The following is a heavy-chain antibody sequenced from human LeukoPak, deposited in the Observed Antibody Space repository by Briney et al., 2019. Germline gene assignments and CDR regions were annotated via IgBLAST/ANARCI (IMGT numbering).Heavy chain of an antibody. J-gene: IGHJ5*02. V-gene: IGHV3-7*01. D-gene: IGHD6-19*01. Sequence: GGSLRLSCAASGFTFSNYWMSWVRQAPGKGLEWVANIKQDGSEKYYVDSVKGRFTISRDNAENSLYLQMNSLRAEDTAVYYCARIVEKKPVAGPSWVSGLDLWGQGTLVTVSS. CDR2: IKQDGSEK. CDR3: ARIVEKKPVAGPSWVSGLDL. CDR1: GFTFSNYW.